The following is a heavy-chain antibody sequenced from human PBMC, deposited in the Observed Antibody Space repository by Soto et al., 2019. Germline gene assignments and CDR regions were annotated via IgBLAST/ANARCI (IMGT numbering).Heavy chain of an antibody. D-gene: IGHD3-16*01. V-gene: IGHV4-31*03. CDR3: ARGREEAGGPFDY. CDR2: NYYTGST. CDR1: GASISSGNYY. J-gene: IGHJ4*02. Sequence: QVQLQESGPGLVKPSQTLSLTCSVSGASISSGNYYWSWIRQHPGKGLEWIGYNYYTGSTYYNPYLRSRITISGDMSKNHFSLRLSSVTAADTAVYYCARGREEAGGPFDYWGQGTLVTVSS.